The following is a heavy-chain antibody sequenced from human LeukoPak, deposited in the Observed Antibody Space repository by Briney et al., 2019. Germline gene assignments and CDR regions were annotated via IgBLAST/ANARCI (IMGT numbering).Heavy chain of an antibody. CDR2: INPNNGGT. CDR3: TRSPVTSSFDY. Sequence: ASVKVSCKASGYTFTGYYIHWVRQAPGQGLEWMGWINPNNGGTSYAQKFLGRVTLTRDTSISTTYMELSRLRSDDTALYYCTRSPVTSSFDYWGQGALVSVSS. V-gene: IGHV1-2*02. J-gene: IGHJ4*02. CDR1: GYTFTGYY. D-gene: IGHD2-21*02.